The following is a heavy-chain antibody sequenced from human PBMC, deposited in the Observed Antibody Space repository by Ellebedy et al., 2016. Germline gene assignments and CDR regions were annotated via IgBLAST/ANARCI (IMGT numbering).Heavy chain of an antibody. CDR2: INHSGST. CDR1: GGSFSGYY. Sequence: SETLSLTXAVYGGSFSGYYWSWIRQPPGKGLEWIGEINHSGSTNYNPSLKSRVTISVDTSKNQFSLKLSSVTAADTAVYYCARGYYDFWSGYYYWGQGTLVTVSS. D-gene: IGHD3-3*01. V-gene: IGHV4-34*01. J-gene: IGHJ4*02. CDR3: ARGYYDFWSGYYY.